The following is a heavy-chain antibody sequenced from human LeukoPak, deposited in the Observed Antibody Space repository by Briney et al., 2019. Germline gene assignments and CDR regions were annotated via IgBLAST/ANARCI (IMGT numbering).Heavy chain of an antibody. J-gene: IGHJ4*02. Sequence: GGALRLPCAASGFTFSIYSMNWVRPAPGKGLEWVSSFSSKRNSTHYADSVKGRFTISRDNDKNSLFLQMNGVRVEDTAVYHCTRGSNGDFWGQGTLVTVSS. D-gene: IGHD4-11*01. V-gene: IGHV3-21*01. CDR1: GFTFSIYS. CDR2: FSSKRNST. CDR3: TRGSNGDF.